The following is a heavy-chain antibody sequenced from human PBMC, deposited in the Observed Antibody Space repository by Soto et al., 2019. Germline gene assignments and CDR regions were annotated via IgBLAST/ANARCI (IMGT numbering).Heavy chain of an antibody. CDR3: VKARAAGGFDY. D-gene: IGHD3-10*01. J-gene: IGHJ4*02. Sequence: GGSLRLSCAASGFPFTNYAMSWVRQAPGKGLEWVSSISGSGGNTYYADSVRGRFTISRDNTKNTLYLQMNSLRAEDTAIYYCVKARAAGGFDYWGQGTLVTVSS. V-gene: IGHV3-23*01. CDR1: GFPFTNYA. CDR2: ISGSGGNT.